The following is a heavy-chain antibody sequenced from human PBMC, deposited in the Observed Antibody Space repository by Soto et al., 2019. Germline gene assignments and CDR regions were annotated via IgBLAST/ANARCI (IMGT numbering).Heavy chain of an antibody. J-gene: IGHJ5*02. CDR2: MNSDSGKT. CDR3: ARAPDYGDFGRWFDP. D-gene: IGHD4-17*01. V-gene: IGHV1-8*01. CDR1: GYTFTHFD. Sequence: QVQLVQSGAEVRKPGASVKVSCKASGYTFTHFDINWVRQAPGHGLEWMGWMNSDSGKTAYAEKFRGRVTMTRNTSMSTAYMELTSLTSEDTAVYYCARAPDYGDFGRWFDPWGQGTQVIVSS.